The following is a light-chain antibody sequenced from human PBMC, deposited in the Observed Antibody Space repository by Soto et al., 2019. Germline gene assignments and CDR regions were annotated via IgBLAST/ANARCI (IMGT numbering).Light chain of an antibody. CDR2: GTS. CDR1: QSVSSRN. Sequence: ESMLTQSPGTLSLSPGERATLSCRASQSVSSRNLAWYQQKPGQAPRLLIYGTSIRATGIPDRFSGSGSGTDFTITITRLEPEDLAVYYCQQFGGSPPAFTFGQGTKVEI. CDR3: QQFGGSPPAFT. J-gene: IGKJ2*01. V-gene: IGKV3-20*01.